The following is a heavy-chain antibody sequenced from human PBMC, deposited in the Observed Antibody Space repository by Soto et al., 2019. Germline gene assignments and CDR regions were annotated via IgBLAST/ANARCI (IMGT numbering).Heavy chain of an antibody. J-gene: IGHJ3*01. V-gene: IGHV3-23*01. CDR3: EKDFRSRSWKKDDFDV. CDR2: ISASCETT. CDR1: VFIFINYC. D-gene: IGHD6-13*01. Sequence: PGGSXRLSCSSSVFIFINYCMIWFRHAPGKGLECVSGISASCETTYYADSVKGRFTLSRDNSKNTVFLQMNSLRAEDTAVYYCEKDFRSRSWKKDDFDVWGQGTMVTVSS.